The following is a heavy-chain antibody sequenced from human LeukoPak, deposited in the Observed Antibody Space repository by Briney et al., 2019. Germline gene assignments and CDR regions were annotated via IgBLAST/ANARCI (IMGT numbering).Heavy chain of an antibody. J-gene: IGHJ3*02. CDR3: ARIEMATINAFDI. CDR2: IYYRGST. D-gene: IGHD5-24*01. V-gene: IGHV4-39*01. Sequence: SETLSLTCTVSGGSISSSSYYWGWIRQPPGKGLEWIGSIYYRGSTYYNPSLKSRVTISVDTSKNQFSLKLSSVTAADTAVYYCARIEMATINAFDIWGQGTMVTVSS. CDR1: GGSISSSSYY.